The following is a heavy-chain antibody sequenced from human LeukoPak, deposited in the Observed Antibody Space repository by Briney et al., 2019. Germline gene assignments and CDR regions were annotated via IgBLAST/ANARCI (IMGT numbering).Heavy chain of an antibody. V-gene: IGHV3-33*08. CDR2: IWYDGSNK. CDR1: GFTFSDYY. Sequence: GGSLRLSCAASGFTFSDYYMSWIRQAPGKGLEWVAVIWYDGSNKYYADSVKGRFTISRDNSKNTLYLQMNSLRAEDTAVYYCARDDLMGRHYFDYWGQGTLVTVSS. D-gene: IGHD2-8*01. CDR3: ARDDLMGRHYFDY. J-gene: IGHJ4*02.